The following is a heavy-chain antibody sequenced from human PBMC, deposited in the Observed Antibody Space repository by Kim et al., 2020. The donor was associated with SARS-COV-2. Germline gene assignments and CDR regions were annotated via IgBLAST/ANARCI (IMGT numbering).Heavy chain of an antibody. CDR3: GYSYGFSLDY. CDR1: GYTFTSYA. CDR2: INAGSGNT. J-gene: IGHJ4*02. V-gene: IGHV1-3*01. Sequence: ASVKVSCKASGYTFTSYAMHWVRQAPGQRLEWMGWINAGSGNTKYSQKFQGRVTITRDTSASTAYMELSSLRSEDTAVYYCGYSYGFSLDYWGQGTLVTVSS. D-gene: IGHD5-18*01.